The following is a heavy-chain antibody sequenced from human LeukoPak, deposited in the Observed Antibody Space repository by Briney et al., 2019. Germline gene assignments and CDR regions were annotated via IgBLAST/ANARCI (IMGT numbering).Heavy chain of an antibody. CDR2: IYISGST. CDR1: GGSISSGSYY. CDR3: ARAVSSSWSQLNYYYYYMDV. V-gene: IGHV4-61*02. Sequence: PSQTLSLTCTVSGGSISSGSYYWCWIRQPAGKGLEWIGRIYISGSTNYNPSLKSRVTISVDTSKNQFSLKLSSVTAADTAVYYCARAVSSSWSQLNYYYYYMDVWGKGTTVTVSS. J-gene: IGHJ6*03. D-gene: IGHD6-13*01.